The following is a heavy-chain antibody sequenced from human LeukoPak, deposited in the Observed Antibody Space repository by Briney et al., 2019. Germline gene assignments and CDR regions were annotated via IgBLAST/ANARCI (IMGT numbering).Heavy chain of an antibody. CDR1: GFTFSTSW. CDR2: IRKDGSET. Sequence: PGGSLRLSCAASGFTFSTSWMSWVRQVPGKGLEWVANIRKDGSETYYVDSVKDRFTISRDNAKISLYLQMNSLRAEDTAMYYCARGRYSGTTYYFDYWGLGTLVTVSS. CDR3: ARGRYSGTTYYFDY. D-gene: IGHD5-12*01. J-gene: IGHJ4*02. V-gene: IGHV3-7*03.